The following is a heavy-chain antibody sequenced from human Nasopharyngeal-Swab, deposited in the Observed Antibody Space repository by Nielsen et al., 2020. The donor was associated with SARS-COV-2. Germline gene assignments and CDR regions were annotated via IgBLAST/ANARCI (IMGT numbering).Heavy chain of an antibody. D-gene: IGHD6-13*01. CDR2: IKQDGSEK. CDR1: GFTFSNYS. CDR3: AKASGSSWDFDY. J-gene: IGHJ4*02. Sequence: GESLKISCAASGFTFSNYSMSWVRQAPGKGLEWVANIKQDGSEKYYVDSVKGRFTISRDNAKNSLYLQMNSLRAEDTAVYYCAKASGSSWDFDYWGQGTLVTVSS. V-gene: IGHV3-7*03.